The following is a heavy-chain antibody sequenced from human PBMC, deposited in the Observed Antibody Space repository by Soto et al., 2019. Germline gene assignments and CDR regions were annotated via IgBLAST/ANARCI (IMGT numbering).Heavy chain of an antibody. V-gene: IGHV1-2*04. CDR1: GYTFTGYY. CDR2: INPNSGGT. Sequence: SVKVSCKASGYTFTGYYMHWVRQAPGQGLEWMGWINPNSGGTNYAQKFQGWVTMTRDTSISTAYMELSRLRSDDTAVYYCARDLIIAAAGQYYYYYSGMDVWGQGTTVTVSS. CDR3: ARDLIIAAAGQYYYYYSGMDV. J-gene: IGHJ6*02. D-gene: IGHD6-13*01.